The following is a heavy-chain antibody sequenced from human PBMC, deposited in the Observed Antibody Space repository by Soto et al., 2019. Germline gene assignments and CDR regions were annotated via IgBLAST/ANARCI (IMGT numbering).Heavy chain of an antibody. D-gene: IGHD3-22*01. CDR3: ARQKYDSSGPSAY. Sequence: PSETLSLTCTVSGGSISSSSYYWGWIRKPPGKGLEWIGSIYYGGSTYYDPSLKSRVTISVDTSKIQFSLKLSSVTAADTAVYYCARQKYDSSGPSAYWGQGTLVTVSS. J-gene: IGHJ4*02. V-gene: IGHV4-39*01. CDR2: IYYGGST. CDR1: GGSISSSSYY.